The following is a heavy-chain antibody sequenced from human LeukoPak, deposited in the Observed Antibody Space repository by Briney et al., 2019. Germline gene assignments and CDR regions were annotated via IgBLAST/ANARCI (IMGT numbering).Heavy chain of an antibody. V-gene: IGHV3-7*01. CDR1: GFTVANCY. Sequence: GGSLRLSCTASGFTVANCYISWVRQAPGKCLEWVANIDEHGEGKHYEDSVKGRFTISRDNTKNSLYLDMTYLRAEDTATYFCARATPGVIFNYVDYWGQGTLVPVSS. CDR2: IDEHGEGK. J-gene: IGHJ4*01. D-gene: IGHD3-3*02. CDR3: ARATPGVIFNYVDY.